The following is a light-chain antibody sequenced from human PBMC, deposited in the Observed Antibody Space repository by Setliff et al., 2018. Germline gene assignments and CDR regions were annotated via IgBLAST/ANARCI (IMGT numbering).Light chain of an antibody. Sequence: SALTRPPSVSGSRGQSVTISCTGTSSDVGNYNRVSWYQQPPGTAPKLMIYDVTNRPSGVPDRFSGSKSGNTASLTISGLQAEDEADYYCSSYTSSNTYVFGSGTKVTVL. CDR2: DVT. CDR1: SSDVGNYNR. J-gene: IGLJ1*01. CDR3: SSYTSSNTYV. V-gene: IGLV2-18*02.